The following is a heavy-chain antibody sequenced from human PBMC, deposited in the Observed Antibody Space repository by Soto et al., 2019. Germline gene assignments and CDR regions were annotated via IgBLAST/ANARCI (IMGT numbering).Heavy chain of an antibody. J-gene: IGHJ5*02. CDR1: GASISSGSYC. CDR3: TRGILS. V-gene: IGHV4-31*03. Sequence: QLLESGPGLVKPSQTLSLTCTVSGASISSGSYCWSWIRQHPGQGLEWVGCISNSGNTNYNPSLQSRATISVDTSKNQFSLMLSSLTVADTAVYYCTRGILSWGQGTLVTVSS. CDR2: ISNSGNT.